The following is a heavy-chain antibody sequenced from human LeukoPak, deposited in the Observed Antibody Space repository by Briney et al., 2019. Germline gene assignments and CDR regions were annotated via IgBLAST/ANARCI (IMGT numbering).Heavy chain of an antibody. CDR1: GFSFSNYG. Sequence: PGGSLRLSCAASGFSFSNYGMSWVRLAPGKGLEWVSVITASGGSTIYADAVKGRFTISRDNSKNTLYLQMNSLRAEDTAVYYCASYCTSTNCYTSGDYWGQGTLVTVSS. V-gene: IGHV3-23*01. CDR3: ASYCTSTNCYTSGDY. CDR2: ITASGGST. D-gene: IGHD2-2*02. J-gene: IGHJ4*02.